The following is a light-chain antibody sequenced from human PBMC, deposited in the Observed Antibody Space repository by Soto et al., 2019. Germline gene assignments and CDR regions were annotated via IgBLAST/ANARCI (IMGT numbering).Light chain of an antibody. CDR1: SSDVGGYNY. V-gene: IGLV2-14*03. Sequence: SALTQPASVSGSPGQSITISCTGTSSDVGGYNYVSWYQQHPGKAPKLMIYDVSNRPSGVSNRFSGSKSDNTASLTISGLQAEDEADYYCSSYTSRSTVVFGGGTKLTVL. J-gene: IGLJ2*01. CDR2: DVS. CDR3: SSYTSRSTVV.